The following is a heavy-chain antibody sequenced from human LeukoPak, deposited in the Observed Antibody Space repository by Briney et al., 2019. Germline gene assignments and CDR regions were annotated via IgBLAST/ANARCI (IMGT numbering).Heavy chain of an antibody. CDR1: GGSISSYY. J-gene: IGHJ4*02. D-gene: IGHD4-17*01. Sequence: PSETLSLTCTVAGGSISSYYWSWIRQPPGKGLEWIGYIYYSGSTNYNPSLKSRVTISVDTSKNQFSLKLSSVTAADTAVYYCARVAGDYLDYWGQGTLVTVSS. V-gene: IGHV4-59*01. CDR2: IYYSGST. CDR3: ARVAGDYLDY.